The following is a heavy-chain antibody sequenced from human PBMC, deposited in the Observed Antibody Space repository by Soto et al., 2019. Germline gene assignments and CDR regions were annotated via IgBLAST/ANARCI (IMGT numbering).Heavy chain of an antibody. D-gene: IGHD6-13*01. CDR3: AKDGAAAEVPYYYYYGMDV. J-gene: IGHJ6*02. Sequence: PGGSLRLSCAASGFTFSSYGMHWVRQAPGKGPEWVAVISYDGSNKYYADSVKGRFTISRDNSKNTLYLQMNSLRAEDTAVYYCAKDGAAAEVPYYYYYGMDVWGQGTTVTVSS. V-gene: IGHV3-30*18. CDR1: GFTFSSYG. CDR2: ISYDGSNK.